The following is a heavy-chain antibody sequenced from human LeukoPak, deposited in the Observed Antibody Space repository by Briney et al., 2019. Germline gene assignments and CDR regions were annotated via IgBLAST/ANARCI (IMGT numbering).Heavy chain of an antibody. CDR3: SRGGANDL. D-gene: IGHD4/OR15-4a*01. J-gene: IGHJ5*02. CDR1: GGSITSDY. V-gene: IGHV4-4*07. CDR2: IFTSGST. Sequence: ASETLSLTCTVSGGSITSDYWSWIRQPAGKGLEWIGRIFTSGSTTCNPSLKSRVTMSLDTSKNQFFLKLSSVTAADTAAYFCSRGGANDLWGQGTLVTVSS.